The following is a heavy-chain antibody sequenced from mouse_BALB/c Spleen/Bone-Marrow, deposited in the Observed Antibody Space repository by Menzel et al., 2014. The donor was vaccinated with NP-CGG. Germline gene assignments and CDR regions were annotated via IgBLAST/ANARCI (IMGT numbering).Heavy chain of an antibody. Sequence: VQGVESGPELVRPGVSVKISRKGSGYTFTDYAMHWVKQSHAKSLEWIGVISTYSGNTNYNQKFKGKATMTVDKSSSTAYMELARLTSEDSAIYHCARGEGYDGWYFDVWGAGTTVTVSS. V-gene: IGHV1-67*01. D-gene: IGHD2-2*01. CDR3: ARGEGYDGWYFDV. J-gene: IGHJ1*01. CDR2: ISTYSGNT. CDR1: GYTFTDYA.